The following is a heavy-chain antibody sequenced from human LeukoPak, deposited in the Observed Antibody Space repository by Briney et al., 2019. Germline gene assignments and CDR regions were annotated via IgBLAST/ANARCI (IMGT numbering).Heavy chain of an antibody. J-gene: IGHJ4*02. Sequence: SVKVSFKSSGYTFTGYFLHWVRRAPAQGGEGMGWINPNSGGKYYTQRFQGRATMTRDTSISTAYMDLSSLRSDDTAVYYCARAQSLTAPAGTFANSWGQGTLVTVSS. CDR3: ARAQSLTAPAGTFANS. CDR2: INPNSGGK. D-gene: IGHD6-13*01. V-gene: IGHV1-2*02. CDR1: GYTFTGYF.